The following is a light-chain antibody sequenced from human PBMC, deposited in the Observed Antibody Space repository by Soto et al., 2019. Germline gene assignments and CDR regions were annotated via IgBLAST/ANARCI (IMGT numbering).Light chain of an antibody. CDR3: QQYGSSPQT. J-gene: IGKJ4*01. V-gene: IGKV3-20*01. CDR1: QSVSSSY. CDR2: GAS. Sequence: EIVLTQSPGPLSLSPGERATLSCRASQSVSSSYLAWYQQKPGQAPRLLIYGASSRATGIPDRFSGSGSGTDFTLTISRLETEDFAVYYCQQYGSSPQTFGGGTKVEIK.